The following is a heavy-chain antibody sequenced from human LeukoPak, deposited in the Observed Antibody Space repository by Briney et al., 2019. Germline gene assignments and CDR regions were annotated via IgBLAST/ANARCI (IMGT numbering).Heavy chain of an antibody. J-gene: IGHJ4*02. Sequence: GGSLRLSCAASGFTFSSYGMHWVRQAPGKGLEWVAFIRYDGSNKYYADSVKGRFTISRDNSKNTLYLQMNSLRAEDTAVYCCAKVRIAAPWYFDYWGQGTLVTVSS. CDR1: GFTFSSYG. CDR3: AKVRIAAPWYFDY. CDR2: IRYDGSNK. V-gene: IGHV3-30*02. D-gene: IGHD6-6*01.